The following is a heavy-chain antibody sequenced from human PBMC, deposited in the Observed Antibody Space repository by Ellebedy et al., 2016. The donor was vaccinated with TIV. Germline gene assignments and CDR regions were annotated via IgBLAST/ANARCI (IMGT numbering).Heavy chain of an antibody. V-gene: IGHV3-23*01. CDR1: GFTFSSYA. D-gene: IGHD1-1*01. J-gene: IGHJ4*02. CDR3: AKDPTTPTSFVYFDY. Sequence: PAGSLRLSCAASGFTFSSYAMSWVRQAPGKGLEWVSTICGSADSIYYADAVKGRCTIARDSSGNTLYLQMNSLRAEDTAIYYCAKDPTTPTSFVYFDYWGQGTLVTVSS. CDR2: ICGSADSI.